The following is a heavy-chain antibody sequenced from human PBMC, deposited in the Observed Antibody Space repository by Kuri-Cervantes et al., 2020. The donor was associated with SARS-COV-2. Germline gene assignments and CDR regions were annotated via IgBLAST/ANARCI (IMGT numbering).Heavy chain of an antibody. CDR3: VRDGYGDYVDY. V-gene: IGHV1-18*04. CDR1: GYTFTGYY. J-gene: IGHJ4*02. Sequence: ASVKVSCKASGYTFTGYYMHWVRQAPGQGLEWMGWVSGYNGHTNCAQKLQGRVTMTTDTSTTTAYMELRSLRSDDTAVFYCVRDGYGDYVDYWGQGTLVTVSS. CDR2: VSGYNGHT. D-gene: IGHD2-21*01.